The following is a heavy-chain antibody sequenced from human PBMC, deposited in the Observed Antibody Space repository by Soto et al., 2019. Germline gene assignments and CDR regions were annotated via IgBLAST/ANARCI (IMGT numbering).Heavy chain of an antibody. V-gene: IGHV4-34*01. CDR2: INHSGST. CDR1: GGSFSGYY. D-gene: IGHD3-3*01. J-gene: IGHJ6*02. Sequence: SETLSLTCAVYGGSFSGYYWSWIRQPPGKGLEWIGEINHSGSTNYNPSLKSRVTISVDTSKNQFSLKLSSVTAADTAVYYCARAHATIFGVVIIRYYGMDVWGQGTTVTVSS. CDR3: ARAHATIFGVVIIRYYGMDV.